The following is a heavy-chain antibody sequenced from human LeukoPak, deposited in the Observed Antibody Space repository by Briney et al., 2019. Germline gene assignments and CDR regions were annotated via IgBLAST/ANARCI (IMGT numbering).Heavy chain of an antibody. CDR1: GFTFSSYS. Sequence: KPGGSLRLSCAASGFTFSSYSMNWVRQAPGEGLEWVSSISSSSSYIYYADSVKGRFTISRDNAKNSLYLQMNSLRAEDTAVYYCARDQGAARPDTFDYWGQGTLVTVSS. CDR2: ISSSSSYI. CDR3: ARDQGAARPDTFDY. V-gene: IGHV3-21*01. J-gene: IGHJ4*02. D-gene: IGHD6-6*01.